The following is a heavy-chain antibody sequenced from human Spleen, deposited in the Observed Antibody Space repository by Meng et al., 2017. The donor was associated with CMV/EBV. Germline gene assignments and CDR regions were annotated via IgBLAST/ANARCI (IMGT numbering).Heavy chain of an antibody. CDR3: ARDGKYCSSGTCDYYVMDV. CDR2: ISGDGTTT. Sequence: GGSLRLSCAGSGFTFSGYNMHWVRQTPGKGLVWVSRISGDGTTTTYADSVRGRFTISRDNAKNTLYLQMDSLRAGDTAVYYCARDGKYCSSGTCDYYVMDVWGQGTTVTVSS. J-gene: IGHJ6*02. CDR1: GFTFSGYN. D-gene: IGHD2-15*01. V-gene: IGHV3-74*01.